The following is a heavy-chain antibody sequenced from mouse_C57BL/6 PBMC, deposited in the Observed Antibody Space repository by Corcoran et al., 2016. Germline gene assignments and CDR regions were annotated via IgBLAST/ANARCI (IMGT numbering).Heavy chain of an antibody. J-gene: IGHJ1*03. CDR2: INTYSGVP. D-gene: IGHD2-4*01. CDR1: GYTFTTYG. CDR3: ERRGYYDDDEGYWYVDV. V-gene: IGHV9-3*01. Sequence: QIQLVQSGPELKKPGETVKISCKASGYTFTTYGMSWVKQAPGKGLKWMGWINTYSGVPTYADDFKGRFAFSLETSASTAYLQINNLKNEETATEFCERRGYYDDDEGYWYVDVWGTGTTVTVSS.